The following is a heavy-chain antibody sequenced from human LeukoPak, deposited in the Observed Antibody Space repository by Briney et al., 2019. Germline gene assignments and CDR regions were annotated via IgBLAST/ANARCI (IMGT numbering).Heavy chain of an antibody. V-gene: IGHV4-39*01. D-gene: IGHD2-15*01. J-gene: IGHJ4*02. CDR3: ARRYSSGSNYFDY. Sequence: PSETLSLTCTVSGGSITSRSYYWGWIRQPLGKGLEWIGDINYSGSTYYNASLRSRVTMPVDTSRSQSSLKLTSVTAADTAVYYCARRYSSGSNYFDYWGQGTLATVSP. CDR1: GGSITSRSYY. CDR2: INYSGST.